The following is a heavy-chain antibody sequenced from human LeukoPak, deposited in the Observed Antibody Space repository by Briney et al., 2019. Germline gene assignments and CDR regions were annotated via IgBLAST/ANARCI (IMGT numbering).Heavy chain of an antibody. CDR1: GYTFTSYA. D-gene: IGHD3-22*01. V-gene: IGHV7-4-1*02. CDR2: INTNTGNP. CDR3: ARGGRDSSGYYPGDFDS. Sequence: ASVKVSCKASGYTFTSYAMNWVRQAPGQGLQWMGWINTNTGNPTYAQGFTGRFFFSLDTSFSTAYLQISSLKAEDTAVYYCARGGRDSSGYYPGDFDSWGQGTLVTVSS. J-gene: IGHJ4*02.